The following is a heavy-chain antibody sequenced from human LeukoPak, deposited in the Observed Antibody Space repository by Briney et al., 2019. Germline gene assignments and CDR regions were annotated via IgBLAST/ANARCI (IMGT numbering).Heavy chain of an antibody. Sequence: GGSLRLSCAASGFTFSSYAMSWVRQAPGKGLEWVSAISGSGGSTYYAGSVKGRFTISRDNSKNTLYLQMNSLRAEDTAVYYCAKKETPGIAAADGYWGQGTLVTVSS. CDR3: AKKETPGIAAADGY. D-gene: IGHD6-13*01. CDR2: ISGSGGST. CDR1: GFTFSSYA. V-gene: IGHV3-23*01. J-gene: IGHJ4*02.